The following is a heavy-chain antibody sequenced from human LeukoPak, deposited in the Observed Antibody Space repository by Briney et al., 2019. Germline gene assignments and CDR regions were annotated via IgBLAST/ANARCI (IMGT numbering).Heavy chain of an antibody. CDR3: ARGRPHGNDY. Sequence: PGGSLRLSCVFSGFTFSNYWMSWVRQAPGKGLEWVANIKQDESEKHYVDSVKGRFTISRDNAKNTLYLQMNSLRVEDTAVYYCARGRPHGNDYWGQGTLVTVSS. CDR2: IKQDESEK. V-gene: IGHV3-7*01. J-gene: IGHJ4*02. D-gene: IGHD4-23*01. CDR1: GFTFSNYW.